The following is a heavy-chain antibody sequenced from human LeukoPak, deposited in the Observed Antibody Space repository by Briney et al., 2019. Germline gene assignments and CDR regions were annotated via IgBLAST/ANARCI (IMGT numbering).Heavy chain of an antibody. CDR2: ISGSGGST. CDR1: GFTFSSYA. CDR3: AIHSSSWCPYGMDV. D-gene: IGHD6-13*01. V-gene: IGHV3-23*01. J-gene: IGHJ6*02. Sequence: GGSLRLSCAASGFTFSSYAMSWVRQAPGKGLEWVSAISGSGGSTYYADSVKGRFTISRDNSKNTLYLQMNSLRAEDTAVYYCAIHSSSWCPYGMDVWGQGTTVTVSS.